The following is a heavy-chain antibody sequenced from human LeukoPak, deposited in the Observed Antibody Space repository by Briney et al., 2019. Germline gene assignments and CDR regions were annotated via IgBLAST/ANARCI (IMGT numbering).Heavy chain of an antibody. Sequence: SVKVSCKASGYTFISYGISWVRQAPGQGLEWMGGIIPIFGTANYAQKFQGRVTITADESTSTAYMELSSLRSEDTAVYYCARDVAGTSDYWGQGTLVTVSS. CDR3: ARDVAGTSDY. V-gene: IGHV1-69*13. CDR1: GYTFISYG. D-gene: IGHD6-19*01. CDR2: IIPIFGTA. J-gene: IGHJ4*02.